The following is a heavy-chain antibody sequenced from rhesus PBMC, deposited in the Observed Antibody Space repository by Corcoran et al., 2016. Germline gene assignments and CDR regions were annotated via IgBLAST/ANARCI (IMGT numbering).Heavy chain of an antibody. J-gene: IGHJ4*01. D-gene: IGHD2-27*01. CDR2: IYGSSGST. V-gene: IGHV4-76*01. CDR3: ARGAGYLRY. CDR1: GYSISSGYD. Sequence: QVQLQESGPGVVKPSETLSLNCAVSGYSISSGYDWSWIRQPPGKGLEWIGYIYGSSGSTKYNPSLKNRVTISKDTSKNLFSLKLSSVTAADTAVYYCARGAGYLRYWGQGVLVTVSS.